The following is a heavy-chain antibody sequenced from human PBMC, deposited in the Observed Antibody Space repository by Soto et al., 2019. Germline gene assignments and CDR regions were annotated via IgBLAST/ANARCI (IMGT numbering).Heavy chain of an antibody. CDR2: SSDSGTFT. CDR3: ARSGDNYNLLDY. Sequence: PGGSLRLSCAASGFTFSDYYMSWIRQAPGKGLEWLSYSSDSGTFTRYADSVKGRFSISRDNAKNSLYLQINSLRGEDTAIYYCARSGDNYNLLDYWGQGTPVNVSS. D-gene: IGHD1-1*01. V-gene: IGHV3-11*06. J-gene: IGHJ4*02. CDR1: GFTFSDYY.